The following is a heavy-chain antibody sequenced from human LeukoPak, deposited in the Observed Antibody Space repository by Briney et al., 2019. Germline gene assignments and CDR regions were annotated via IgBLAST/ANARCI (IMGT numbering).Heavy chain of an antibody. CDR1: AGSISCYY. V-gene: IGHV4-59*01. J-gene: IGHJ4*02. Sequence: SETLSLTCTVSAGSISCYYWNWIRQVPGKGLEWIGYIFYGANTYYNPSLKDRVTMSMDTSKSQVSLKLTSVTAADTAVYYCASGTIFGVIAPYCFHSWGQGTLVTVSP. D-gene: IGHD3-3*01. CDR3: ASGTIFGVIAPYCFHS. CDR2: IFYGANT.